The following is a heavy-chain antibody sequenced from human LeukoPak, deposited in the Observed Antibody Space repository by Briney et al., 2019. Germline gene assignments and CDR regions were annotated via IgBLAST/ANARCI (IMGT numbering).Heavy chain of an antibody. J-gene: IGHJ4*02. CDR2: VSYSGST. CDR3: VGHNTQKYVGDY. D-gene: IGHD1-26*01. V-gene: IGHV4-59*08. Sequence: SETLSLTCTVSGGSISSYYWSWIRQPPGKELEWIGYVSYSGSTNYNPSLKSRVTISVDTSKNQFSLKLSSVTAADTAMYYCVGHNTQKYVGDYWGEGALVTVSS. CDR1: GGSISSYY.